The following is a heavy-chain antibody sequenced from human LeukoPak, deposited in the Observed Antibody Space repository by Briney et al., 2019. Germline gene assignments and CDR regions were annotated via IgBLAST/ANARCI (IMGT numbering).Heavy chain of an antibody. J-gene: IGHJ5*02. CDR2: IYYSGST. CDR3: ARVGLLQTPDP. Sequence: SETPSLTCTVSGGTISSSSYYWGWIRQPPGKGLEWIGNIYYSGSTYYNPSLKSRVTISVDTSKNQFSLKLSSVTAADTAVYYCARVGLLQTPDPWGQGTLVTVSS. D-gene: IGHD2-15*01. V-gene: IGHV4-39*07. CDR1: GGTISSSSYY.